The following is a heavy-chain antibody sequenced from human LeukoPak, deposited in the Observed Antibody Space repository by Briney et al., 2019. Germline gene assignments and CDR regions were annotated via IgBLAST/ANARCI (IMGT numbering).Heavy chain of an antibody. D-gene: IGHD6-6*01. V-gene: IGHV4-34*01. CDR1: GFTFSSYW. CDR2: INHSGST. Sequence: AGGSLRLSCAASGFTFSSYWMSWVRQAPGKGLEWIGEINHSGSTNYNPSLKSRVTISVDTSKNQFSLKLSSVTAADTAVYYCARGSGNSSSSRAFDYWGQGTLVTVSS. CDR3: ARGSGNSSSSRAFDY. J-gene: IGHJ4*02.